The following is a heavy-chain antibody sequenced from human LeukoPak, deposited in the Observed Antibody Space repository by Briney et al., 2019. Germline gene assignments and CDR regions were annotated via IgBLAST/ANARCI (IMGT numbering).Heavy chain of an antibody. V-gene: IGHV1-2*02. CDR3: ARYIVGATAFDY. J-gene: IGHJ4*02. Sequence: EASVKVSFKASGYTFTGYYMHWVRQAPGQGLEWMGWINPNSGGTNYAQKFQGRVTMTRDTSISTAYMELSRLRSDDTAVYYCARYIVGATAFDYWGQGTLVTVSS. CDR2: INPNSGGT. CDR1: GYTFTGYY. D-gene: IGHD1-26*01.